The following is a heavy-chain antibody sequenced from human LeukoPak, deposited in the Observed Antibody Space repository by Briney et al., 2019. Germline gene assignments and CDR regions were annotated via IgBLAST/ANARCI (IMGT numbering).Heavy chain of an antibody. J-gene: IGHJ4*02. CDR2: TYYRSKWHY. Sequence: SQTLSLTCAISGDSVSTNIGAWNWMRQSPSRGLEWLGRTYYRSKWHYDYAVSVKGRITINPDTSKNQFSLQLNSVTPEDTAVYYCAREPDSSMVLGGFDFWGQGTLVTVSS. V-gene: IGHV6-1*01. CDR1: GDSVSTNIGA. D-gene: IGHD4/OR15-4a*01. CDR3: AREPDSSMVLGGFDF.